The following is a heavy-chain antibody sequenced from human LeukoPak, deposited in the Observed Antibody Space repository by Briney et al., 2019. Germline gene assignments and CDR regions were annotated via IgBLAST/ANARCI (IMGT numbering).Heavy chain of an antibody. CDR1: GGSISSGDCY. CDR3: ARAHGSPSPRRWDY. J-gene: IGHJ4*02. V-gene: IGHV4-30-4*01. D-gene: IGHD3-10*01. Sequence: SETLSLTCTVSGGSISSGDCYWSWIPQPPGKGLEWIGYIYHSGSTYYTPSLKSRVTMSVDTSKNQFSLKLTSVTAADTAVYYCARAHGSPSPRRWDYWGQGALVTVSS. CDR2: IYHSGST.